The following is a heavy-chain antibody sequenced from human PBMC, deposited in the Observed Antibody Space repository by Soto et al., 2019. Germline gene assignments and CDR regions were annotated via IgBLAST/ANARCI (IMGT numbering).Heavy chain of an antibody. J-gene: IGHJ4*02. D-gene: IGHD6-6*01. CDR2: IIPIFETA. CDR1: GGTFSSHA. CDR3: AIGDRSSWIGNH. Sequence: QVHLVQSGAEVTKAGSSVKVSCKASGGTFSSHAFSWVRQAPGQGLEWVGGIIPIFETANYAQELQGRVTISADESTNTVILKLNNLRSDDKPIYFRAIGDRSSWIGNHWGPGTQVTVS. V-gene: IGHV1-69*01.